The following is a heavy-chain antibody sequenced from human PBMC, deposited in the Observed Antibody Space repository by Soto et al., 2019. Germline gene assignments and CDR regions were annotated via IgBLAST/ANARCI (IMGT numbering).Heavy chain of an antibody. CDR2: ISNDGTDQ. D-gene: IGHD6-13*01. Sequence: QVQLVESGGGVGQPGRYLRLSCAASGFTFGNFGIHWVRQAPGKGLEWVADISNDGTDQYYADSVKGRFTISRDNSKNPLYLQMNSLSAEDTSVYYCARGCSGGTNCFYFDFWGQGILVTVSS. CDR1: GFTFGNFG. CDR3: ARGCSGGTNCFYFDF. V-gene: IGHV3-30*03. J-gene: IGHJ4*02.